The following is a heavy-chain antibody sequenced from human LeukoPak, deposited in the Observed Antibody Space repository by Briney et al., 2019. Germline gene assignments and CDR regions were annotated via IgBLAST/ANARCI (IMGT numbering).Heavy chain of an antibody. CDR2: INWNGGST. J-gene: IGHJ6*03. V-gene: IGHV3-20*04. D-gene: IGHD6-19*01. Sequence: GGSLRLSCAASGFTFDDYGMSWVRQAPGKGLEWVSGINWNGGSTGYADSVKGRFTISRDNAKNSLYLQMNSLRAEDTAVYYCAKDDSSGWYSPRYYYYMDVWGKGTTVTVSS. CDR1: GFTFDDYG. CDR3: AKDDSSGWYSPRYYYYMDV.